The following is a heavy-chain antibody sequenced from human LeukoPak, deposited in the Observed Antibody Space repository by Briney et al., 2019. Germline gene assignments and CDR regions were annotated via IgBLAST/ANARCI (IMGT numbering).Heavy chain of an antibody. CDR3: ARGRGIQLWFDY. CDR2: ISAYNGNT. CDR1: GYTFTSYY. D-gene: IGHD5-18*01. Sequence: ASVKVSCKASGYTFTSYYMHWVRQAPGQGLEWMGWISAYNGNTNYAQKLQGRVTMTTDTSTSTAYMELRSLRSDDTAVYYCARGRGIQLWFDYWGQGTLVTVSS. V-gene: IGHV1-18*04. J-gene: IGHJ4*02.